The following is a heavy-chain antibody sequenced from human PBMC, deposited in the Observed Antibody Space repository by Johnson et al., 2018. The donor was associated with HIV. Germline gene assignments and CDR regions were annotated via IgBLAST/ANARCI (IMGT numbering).Heavy chain of an antibody. D-gene: IGHD2-2*01. V-gene: IGHV3-7*01. CDR2: IKQDGSEK. CDR1: GFTFSSYG. CDR3: ASDPVPAAIRAFDI. J-gene: IGHJ3*02. Sequence: VQLVESGGGLVQPGRSLRLSCAASGFTFSSYGMHWVRQAPGKGLEWVANIKQDGSEKYYVDSVKGRFTISRDNAKNSLYLQMNSLRAEDTAVYYCASDPVPAAIRAFDIWGQGTMVTVSS.